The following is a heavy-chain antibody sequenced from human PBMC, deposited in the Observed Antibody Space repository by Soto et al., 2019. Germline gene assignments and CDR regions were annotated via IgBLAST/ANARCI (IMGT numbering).Heavy chain of an antibody. CDR2: IYYSGST. V-gene: IGHV4-39*01. Sequence: SETLSLTCTVSGGSISSSSYDGGWIRQPPGKGLEWIGSIYYSGSTYYNPSLKSRVTISVDTSKNQFSLKLSSVTAADTAVYYCARRVYGDYIFDYWGQGTLVTVSS. J-gene: IGHJ4*02. CDR3: ARRVYGDYIFDY. CDR1: GGSISSSSYD. D-gene: IGHD4-17*01.